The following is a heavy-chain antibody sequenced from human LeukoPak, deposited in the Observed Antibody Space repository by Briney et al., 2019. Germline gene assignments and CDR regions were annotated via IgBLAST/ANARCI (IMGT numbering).Heavy chain of an antibody. CDR1: GYTFTSYG. J-gene: IGHJ5*02. D-gene: IGHD6-19*01. V-gene: IGHV1-18*01. Sequence: ASVKVSCKASGYTFTSYGISWVRQAPGQGLEWMGWISAYNGNTNYAQKLQGRVTMTTDTSTSTAYMELRSLRSDDTAVYYCAREASVAGYTPDWFDPWGQGTLVTVSS. CDR3: AREASVAGYTPDWFDP. CDR2: ISAYNGNT.